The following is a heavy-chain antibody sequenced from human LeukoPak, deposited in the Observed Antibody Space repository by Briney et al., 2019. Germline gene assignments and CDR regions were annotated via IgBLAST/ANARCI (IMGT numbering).Heavy chain of an antibody. J-gene: IGHJ5*02. CDR2: INPSGGST. CDR3: ARVRRYCSSTSCQGWFDP. D-gene: IGHD2-2*01. Sequence: ASVKVSCKASGYTFTSYYMHWVRQAPGQGLEWMGLINPSGGSTSYAQKFQGRVTMTRDTSTSTVYMELSSLRSEDTAVYYCARVRRYCSSTSCQGWFDPWGQGTLVTVSS. CDR1: GYTFTSYY. V-gene: IGHV1-46*01.